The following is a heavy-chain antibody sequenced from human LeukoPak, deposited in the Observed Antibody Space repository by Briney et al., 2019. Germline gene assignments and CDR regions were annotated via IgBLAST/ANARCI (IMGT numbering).Heavy chain of an antibody. J-gene: IGHJ4*02. CDR3: AGACSSTSCYIDY. Sequence: PSETLSLTCTVSGGSISSYYWSWIRQPAGKGLEWIGRIYTSGSTNYNPSLKSRVTISVDKSKNQFSLKLSSVTAADTAVYYCAGACSSTSCYIDYWGQGTLVTVSS. V-gene: IGHV4-4*07. CDR2: IYTSGST. D-gene: IGHD2-2*02. CDR1: GGSISSYY.